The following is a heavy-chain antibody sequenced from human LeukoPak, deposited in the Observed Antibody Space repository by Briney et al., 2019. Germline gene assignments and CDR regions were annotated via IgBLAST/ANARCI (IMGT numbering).Heavy chain of an antibody. CDR3: ARFVGARYDIVATIKSYVADYYYYYGMDV. D-gene: IGHD5-12*01. CDR2: IIPIFGTA. V-gene: IGHV1-69*13. Sequence: ASVKVSCKASGGTFCSYAISWVRQAPGQGLEWMGGIIPIFGTANYAQKFQGRVTITADESTSTAYMELSSLRSEDTAVYYCARFVGARYDIVATIKSYVADYYYYYGMDVWGQGTTVTVSS. J-gene: IGHJ6*02. CDR1: GGTFCSYA.